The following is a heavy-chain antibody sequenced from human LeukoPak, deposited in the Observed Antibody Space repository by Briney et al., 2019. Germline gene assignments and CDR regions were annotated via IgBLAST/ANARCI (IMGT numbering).Heavy chain of an antibody. V-gene: IGHV3-23*01. CDR3: ARDPWSGPYYSYDMDV. Sequence: GGSLRLSCAASGFTFSSYAMIWVRQAPGKGLEWVSTISGSGGSTYYADSVKGRFTISRDNSKNTLYLQMNSLRAEDTAVYYCARDPWSGPYYSYDMDVWGKGTTVSVSS. CDR2: ISGSGGST. CDR1: GFTFSSYA. J-gene: IGHJ6*03. D-gene: IGHD2-8*02.